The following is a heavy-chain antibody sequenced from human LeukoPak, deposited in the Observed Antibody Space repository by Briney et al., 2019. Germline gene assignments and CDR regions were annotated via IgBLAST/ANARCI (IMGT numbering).Heavy chain of an antibody. Sequence: SETLSLTCTVSGGPISSYYWSWIRQPPGKGLEWIGYIYYSGSTNYNPSLKSRVTISVDTSKNQFSLKLSSVTAADTAVYYCARARLDSSSWFDYWGQGTLVTVSS. D-gene: IGHD6-13*01. V-gene: IGHV4-59*01. CDR1: GGPISSYY. CDR3: ARARLDSSSWFDY. CDR2: IYYSGST. J-gene: IGHJ4*02.